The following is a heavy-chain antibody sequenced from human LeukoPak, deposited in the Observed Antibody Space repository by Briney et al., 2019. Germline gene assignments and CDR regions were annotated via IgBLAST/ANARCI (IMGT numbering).Heavy chain of an antibody. D-gene: IGHD3-22*01. J-gene: IGHJ3*02. CDR3: ARDGSAGYYDSRDDAFDI. CDR1: GGSISSSNW. CDR2: IYHSGST. Sequence: SETLSLTCAVSGGSISSSNWWSWVRQPPGKGLEWIGEIYHSGSTNYNPSLKSRVTISVDKSKNQFSLKLSSVTAADTAVYYCARDGSAGYYDSRDDAFDIWGQGTMVTVSS. V-gene: IGHV4-4*02.